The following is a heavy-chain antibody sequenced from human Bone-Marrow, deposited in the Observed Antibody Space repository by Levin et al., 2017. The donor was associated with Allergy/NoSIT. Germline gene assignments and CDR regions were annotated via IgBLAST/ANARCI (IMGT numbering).Heavy chain of an antibody. CDR3: ARSNRYCSGGSCYYLDY. CDR1: GFTFSSYS. J-gene: IGHJ4*02. D-gene: IGHD2-15*01. V-gene: IGHV3-21*01. Sequence: GGSLRLSCAASGFTFSSYSMNWVRQAPGKGLEWVSSISSSSSYIYYADSVKGRFTISRDNAKNSLYLQMNSLRAEDTAVYYCARSNRYCSGGSCYYLDYWGQGTLVTVSS. CDR2: ISSSSSYI.